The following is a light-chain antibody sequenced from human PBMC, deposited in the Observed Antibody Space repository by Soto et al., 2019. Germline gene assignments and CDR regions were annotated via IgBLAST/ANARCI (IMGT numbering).Light chain of an antibody. Sequence: DIVMTQSPDSLAVSLGERATINCKSSQSVLYSSNNKNYLTWYQQKPGQPPRLLIYWASTRESGVPDRFSGSGSGTYFTLTISSLQAEDVAIYYCHQYYSAPYTFGHGTKLEIK. CDR2: WAS. CDR3: HQYYSAPYT. V-gene: IGKV4-1*01. CDR1: QSVLYSSNNKNY. J-gene: IGKJ2*01.